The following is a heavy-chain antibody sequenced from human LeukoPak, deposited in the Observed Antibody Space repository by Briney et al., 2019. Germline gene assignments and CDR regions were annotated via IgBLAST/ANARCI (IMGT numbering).Heavy chain of an antibody. Sequence: GASVKVSCKATGCTFTGHYMHWVRQAPGQGLEWMGRINPNSGGTNYAQKFQGRVTMSRDTSISTAYMELSRLRSDDTAVYYCARARIAAAGTVFGYWGQGTLVTVSS. CDR3: ARARIAAAGTVFGY. V-gene: IGHV1-2*06. J-gene: IGHJ4*02. CDR1: GCTFTGHY. CDR2: INPNSGGT. D-gene: IGHD6-13*01.